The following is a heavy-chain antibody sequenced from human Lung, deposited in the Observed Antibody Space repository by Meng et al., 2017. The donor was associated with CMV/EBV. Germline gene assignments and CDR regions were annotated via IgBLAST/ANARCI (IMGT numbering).Heavy chain of an antibody. CDR1: GFIFSSYA. CDR2: ISSDGGST. D-gene: IGHD1-7*01. Sequence: SCASSGFIFSSYAMHVGRQAPGKGLEYVSAISSDGGSTYYADSVKGRFTISRDNSKNTLYLQMGSLRAEDMAVYYCARVRGTTPLFDYWGQGTXVTVSS. J-gene: IGHJ4*02. V-gene: IGHV3-64*02. CDR3: ARVRGTTPLFDY.